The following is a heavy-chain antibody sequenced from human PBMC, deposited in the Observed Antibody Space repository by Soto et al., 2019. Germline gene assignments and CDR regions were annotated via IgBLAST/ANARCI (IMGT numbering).Heavy chain of an antibody. CDR2: IYSGGAT. V-gene: IGHV3-53*01. J-gene: IGHJ3*01. D-gene: IGHD1-7*01. CDR1: VFDVFNPY. CDR3: ARVSKGTIYSFHVFDV. Sequence: RTLLSTAAVFDVFNPYLCWFRQAPGKGLDWVSIIYSGGATYYADSVNGRFTISRDNSKNTLYLQMNSLRAEDTALYYCARVSKGTIYSFHVFDVWGEVKIVTV.